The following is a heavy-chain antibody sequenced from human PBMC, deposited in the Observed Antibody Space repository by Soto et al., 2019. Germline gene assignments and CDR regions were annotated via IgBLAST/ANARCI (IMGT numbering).Heavy chain of an antibody. CDR1: GASISGFY. J-gene: IGHJ5*02. CDR3: VRDGTKTLWDWFDP. D-gene: IGHD1-1*01. CDR2: IYATGTT. V-gene: IGHV4-4*07. Sequence: ETLSLTCTVSGASISGFYWSWIRKSAGKGLEWIGRIYATGTTDYNPSLKSRVMMSVDTSKKQFSLKLRSVTAADTAVYYCVRDGTKTLWDWFDPWGQGISVTVSS.